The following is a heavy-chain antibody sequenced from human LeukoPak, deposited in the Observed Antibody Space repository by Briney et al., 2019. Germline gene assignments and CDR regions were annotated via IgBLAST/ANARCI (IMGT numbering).Heavy chain of an antibody. CDR3: ARVKAALDVNEFDY. CDR1: GFMFSNSN. D-gene: IGHD6-6*01. J-gene: IGHJ4*02. CDR2: ISSSSSYI. Sequence: PGGSLRLSCAASGFMFSNSNMNWVRQAPGKGLEWVSSISSSSSYIYYADSVKGRFTISRDNAKNSLHLQMNSLRAEDTAVYYCARVKAALDVNEFDYWGQGTLVTVSS. V-gene: IGHV3-21*01.